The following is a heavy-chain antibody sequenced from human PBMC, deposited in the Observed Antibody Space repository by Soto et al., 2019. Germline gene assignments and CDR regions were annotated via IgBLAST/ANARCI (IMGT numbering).Heavy chain of an antibody. D-gene: IGHD6-6*01. V-gene: IGHV1-18*01. CDR3: ATRPPAFDS. J-gene: IGHJ4*02. Sequence: GASVKVSCKTSGYTFTNYGISWVRQAPGQGLEWMGWITTDKGKTTYAQKFQGRVTMTTDTSTSTAYMELRSLRSDDTAMYYCATRPPAFDSWGQGPLVPVSS. CDR2: ITTDKGKT. CDR1: GYTFTNYG.